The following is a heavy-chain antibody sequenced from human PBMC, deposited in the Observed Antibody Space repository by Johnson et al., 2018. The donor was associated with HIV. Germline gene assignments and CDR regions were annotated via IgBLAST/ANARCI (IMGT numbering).Heavy chain of an antibody. CDR3: AKSGPDAFDI. J-gene: IGHJ3*02. Sequence: VQLVESGGGLVQPGGSLRLSCAASGFTFSSYWMHWVRQAPGKGLEWVSGISWNSGSIGYADSGKGRVTISSDNAKNSLYLQMNSLRAEDTALYYCAKSGPDAFDIWGQGTMVTVSS. CDR2: ISWNSGSI. CDR1: GFTFSSYW. V-gene: IGHV3-9*01. D-gene: IGHD6-25*01.